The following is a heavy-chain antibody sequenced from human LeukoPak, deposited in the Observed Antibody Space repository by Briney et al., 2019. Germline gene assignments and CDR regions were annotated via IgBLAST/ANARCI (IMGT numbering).Heavy chain of an antibody. J-gene: IGHJ5*02. CDR2: ISSSSKYI. V-gene: IGHV3-21*06. CDR1: GFNFSDYN. D-gene: IGHD6-19*01. Sequence: GGSLRLSCAASGFNFSDYNMNWVRQAPGKGLEWVSVISSSSKYIYYADSVKGRFTISRDNAKNSLYLQMNSLRAEDTAVYYCARDASIRVAHNWFDPWGQGTLVTVSS. CDR3: ARDASIRVAHNWFDP.